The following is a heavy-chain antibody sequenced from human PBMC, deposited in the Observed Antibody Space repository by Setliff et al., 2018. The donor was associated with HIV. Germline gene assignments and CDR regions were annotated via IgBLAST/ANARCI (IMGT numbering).Heavy chain of an antibody. V-gene: IGHV4-34*01. Sequence: SETLSLTCAVYGESFSDDYWSWIRQPPGWGLEWIGEINHSGTTNYNPALMGRLNISVDTSKKQFSLKLTSVTAADTAVYYCAGHFYYSGSGIWAGLDSWGQGTLVTVSS. CDR2: INHSGTT. CDR3: AGHFYYSGSGIWAGLDS. CDR1: GESFSDDY. J-gene: IGHJ4*02. D-gene: IGHD3-10*01.